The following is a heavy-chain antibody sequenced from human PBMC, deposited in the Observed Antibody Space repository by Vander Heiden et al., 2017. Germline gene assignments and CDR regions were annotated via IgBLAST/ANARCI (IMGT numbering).Heavy chain of an antibody. CDR1: GFTFSSYS. J-gene: IGHJ3*02. V-gene: IGHV3-21*01. CDR2: ISSSSSYI. CDR3: ARQTGSSDAFDI. Sequence: EVQLVESGGGLVKPGGFLRLFCAACGFTFSSYSMNWVRQAPGKGLEWVSSISSSSSYIYYADSVKVRFTSSRDNAKNSLYLQMNSLRAEDTAVYYCARQTGSSDAFDIWGQGTMVTVSS.